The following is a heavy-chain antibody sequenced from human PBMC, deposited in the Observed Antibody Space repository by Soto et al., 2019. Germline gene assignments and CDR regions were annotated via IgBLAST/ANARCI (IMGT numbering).Heavy chain of an antibody. CDR3: AKDSTVTTSLYFYYYGFDV. J-gene: IGHJ6*02. CDR1: GFTFNHDA. CDR2: VSGRGGST. Sequence: VQLLESGGGLVQPGGSLRLACTASGFTFNHDAMSWVRQAPGKGLEWVSAVSGRGGSTKYADSVKGRFIISRDNSNSTLYLQMDSLRGEDTAVYYCAKDSTVTTSLYFYYYGFDVWGQGTTVTVAS. D-gene: IGHD4-17*01. V-gene: IGHV3-23*01.